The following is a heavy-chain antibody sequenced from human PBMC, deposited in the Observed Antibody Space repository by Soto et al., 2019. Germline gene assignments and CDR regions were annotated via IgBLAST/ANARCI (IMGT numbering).Heavy chain of an antibody. Sequence: GGSLRLSCAASGFTFSSYWMHWVRQAPGKGLVWVSRINSDGSSTSYADSVKGRFTISRDNAKNTLYLQMNSLRVEDTAVYYFARDFGRFHTRSWYVRYYYYYYGMDVWAQGTTVTVSS. D-gene: IGHD6-13*01. V-gene: IGHV3-74*01. J-gene: IGHJ6*02. CDR2: INSDGSST. CDR3: ARDFGRFHTRSWYVRYYYYYYGMDV. CDR1: GFTFSSYW.